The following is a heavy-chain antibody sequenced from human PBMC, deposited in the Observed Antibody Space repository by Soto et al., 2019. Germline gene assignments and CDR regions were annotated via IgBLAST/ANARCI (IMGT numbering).Heavy chain of an antibody. CDR1: GGSISSYY. CDR3: AKGLYYYDSSGYRLFDY. CDR2: IYTSGST. V-gene: IGHV4-4*07. J-gene: IGHJ4*02. D-gene: IGHD3-22*01. Sequence: PSETLSLTCTVSGGSISSYYWSWIRQPAGKGLEWIGRIYTSGSTNYNPSLKSRVTMSVDTSKNQFSLKLNRLRADDTAIYYCAKGLYYYDSSGYRLFDYWGQGTLVTVSS.